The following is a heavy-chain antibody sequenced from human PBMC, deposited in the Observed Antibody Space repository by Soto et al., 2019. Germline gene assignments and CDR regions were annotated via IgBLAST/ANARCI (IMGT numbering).Heavy chain of an antibody. J-gene: IGHJ4*02. D-gene: IGHD2-2*01. Sequence: GGSLRLSCAASGFTVSSNYMSWVRQAPGKGLEWVSVIYSGGSAYYADSVKGRFTISRDNSKNTLYLQMNSLRAEDTAVYYCAKDHSSTWYPISFDSWGQGTLVTVSS. V-gene: IGHV3-66*01. CDR2: IYSGGSA. CDR1: GFTVSSNY. CDR3: AKDHSSTWYPISFDS.